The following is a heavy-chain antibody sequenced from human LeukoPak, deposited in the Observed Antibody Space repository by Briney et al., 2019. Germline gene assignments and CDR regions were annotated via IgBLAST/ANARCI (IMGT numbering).Heavy chain of an antibody. CDR3: ARAFGSYYDYYYYGMDV. Sequence: GGSLRLSCAASGLTFSNYAMTWVRQAPGKGLEWVSGISGRGSSTYYADSVKGRFTLSRDYPKNTLYLQMNSLRAEDTAVYYCARAFGSYYDYYYYGMDVWGQGTTVTVSS. D-gene: IGHD1-26*01. CDR1: GLTFSNYA. V-gene: IGHV3-23*01. CDR2: ISGRGSST. J-gene: IGHJ6*02.